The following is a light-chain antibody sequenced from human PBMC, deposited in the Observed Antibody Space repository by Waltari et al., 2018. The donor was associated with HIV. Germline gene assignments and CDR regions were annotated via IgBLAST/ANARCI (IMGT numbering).Light chain of an antibody. Sequence: EVVMTQSPSSLPVTLGQPASISCRSSHSLLSSDETTYLSWFQRRPGQSPRRLVSKVANRDSGVPDRVSGGGAGTDFTLKISRVEAEDGGVYDCRQGTHWPSTFGQGTKVEIK. CDR1: HSLLSSDETTY. V-gene: IGKV2-30*01. J-gene: IGKJ1*01. CDR2: KVA. CDR3: RQGTHWPST.